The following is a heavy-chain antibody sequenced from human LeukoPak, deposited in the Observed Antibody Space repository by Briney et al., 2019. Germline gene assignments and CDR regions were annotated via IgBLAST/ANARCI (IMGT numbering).Heavy chain of an antibody. CDR1: GFIFSSYA. CDR3: ANGRSCINDVCHGYLDY. J-gene: IGHJ4*02. D-gene: IGHD2-8*01. CDR2: ISGSGGST. V-gene: IGHV3-23*01. Sequence: PGGSLRLSCAASGFIFSSYAMSWVRQAPGKGLEWVSTISGSGGSTYYADSVKGRFTISRDNSKNTLYLQMNSLRAEDPAVYYCANGRSCINDVCHGYLDYWGQGTLVTVSS.